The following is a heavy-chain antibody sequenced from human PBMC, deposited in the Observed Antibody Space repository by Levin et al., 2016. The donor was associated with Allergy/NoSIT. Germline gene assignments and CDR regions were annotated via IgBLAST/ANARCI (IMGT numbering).Heavy chain of an antibody. CDR1: GFTFSAYV. V-gene: IGHV3-23*01. J-gene: IGHJ6*03. CDR3: ARGPSDGSSSPYFHFYMDV. Sequence: GESLKISCAASGFTFSAYVMNWVRQVPGKGLEWVSSFGGTVRLTYYADSVKGRFTTSRDNSKDTLYLQMSSLRVDDTAVYYCARGPSDGSSSPYFHFYMDVWGKGTTVTVSS. CDR2: FGGTVRLT. D-gene: IGHD6-6*01.